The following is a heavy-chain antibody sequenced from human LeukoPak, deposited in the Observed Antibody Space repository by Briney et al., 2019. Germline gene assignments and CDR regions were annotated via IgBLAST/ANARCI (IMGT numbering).Heavy chain of an antibody. CDR1: GYSFTSYW. Sequence: GESLKISCKGSGYSFTSYWIGWVRQMPGKGLEWMGIIYPGDSDTRYSPSFQGQVTISADKSISTAYLQWSSLKASDTAIYYCARVADYDTSGYQTKNWFDPWGQGTLVTVSS. J-gene: IGHJ5*02. CDR2: IYPGDSDT. CDR3: ARVADYDTSGYQTKNWFDP. D-gene: IGHD3-22*01. V-gene: IGHV5-51*01.